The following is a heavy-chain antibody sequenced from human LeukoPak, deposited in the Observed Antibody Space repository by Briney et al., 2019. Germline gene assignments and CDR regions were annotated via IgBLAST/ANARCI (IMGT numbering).Heavy chain of an antibody. J-gene: IGHJ4*02. D-gene: IGHD3-3*01. Sequence: SQTLSLTCAISGDSVSSNSAAWNWIRQSPSRGLEWLGRTYYRSKWYNDYAVSVKSRITINPDTSKNQFSLQLNSVTPEDTAVYYCARESSYYDFWSGYSRQDYFDYWGQGTLITVSS. V-gene: IGHV6-1*01. CDR3: ARESSYYDFWSGYSRQDYFDY. CDR2: TYYRSKWYN. CDR1: GDSVSSNSAA.